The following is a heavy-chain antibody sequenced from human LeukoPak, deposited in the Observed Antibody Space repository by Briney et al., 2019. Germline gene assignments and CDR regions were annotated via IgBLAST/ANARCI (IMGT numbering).Heavy chain of an antibody. V-gene: IGHV4-59*01. CDR1: GGSISSYY. Sequence: SETLSLTCTVSGGSISSYYWSRIRQPPGKGLEWIGYIYYSGSTNYNPSLTRRVTISVDTSKNQFSLKLSSVTAADTAVYYCATVVGGIAVDEPGTTDAFDIWGQGTMVTVSS. CDR3: ATVVGGIAVDEPGTTDAFDI. J-gene: IGHJ3*02. D-gene: IGHD6-19*01. CDR2: IYYSGST.